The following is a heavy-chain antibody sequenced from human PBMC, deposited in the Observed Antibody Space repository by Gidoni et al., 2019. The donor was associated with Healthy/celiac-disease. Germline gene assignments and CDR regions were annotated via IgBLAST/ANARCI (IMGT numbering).Heavy chain of an antibody. D-gene: IGHD3-3*01. CDR1: GFTVSSYS. Sequence: EVQLVESGGGLVQPGGSLRLSCAASGFTVSSYSMNWVRQAPGKGLEWVSYISSSSSTIYYADSVKGRFTISRDNAKNSLYLQMNSLRAEDTAVYYCARDRPYYDFWSGYYWGQGTMVTVSS. J-gene: IGHJ3*01. CDR2: ISSSSSTI. V-gene: IGHV3-48*01. CDR3: ARDRPYYDFWSGYY.